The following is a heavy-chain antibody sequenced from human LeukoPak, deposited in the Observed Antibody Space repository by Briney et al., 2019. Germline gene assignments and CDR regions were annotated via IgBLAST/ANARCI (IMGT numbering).Heavy chain of an antibody. Sequence: GGSLRVSCAASGFNFRSYAMSWVRQAPGKGLEWVSTVTGGAVATYYADSVKGRFTISRDNSKNTLYLQMNSLRAEDTAVYYCAKVDSGSYDYWGQGTLVTVSS. CDR2: VTGGAVAT. V-gene: IGHV3-23*01. D-gene: IGHD1-26*01. CDR1: GFNFRSYA. J-gene: IGHJ4*02. CDR3: AKVDSGSYDY.